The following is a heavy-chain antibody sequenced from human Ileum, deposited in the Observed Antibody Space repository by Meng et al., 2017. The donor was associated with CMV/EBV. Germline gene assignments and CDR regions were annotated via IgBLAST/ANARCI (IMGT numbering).Heavy chain of an antibody. D-gene: IGHD3-10*01. V-gene: IGHV3-74*01. CDR3: VRVGDGYNHGKFHY. Sequence: GGSLRLSCAASGFTFNNYWMHWVRQVPGEGLVWISRVDSDGGSATYADSVKGRFTISRDNAKNTLYLQMDSLRAEDTAMYYCVRVGDGYNHGKFHYWGQGTLVTVSS. CDR2: VDSDGGSA. CDR1: GFTFNNYW. J-gene: IGHJ4*02.